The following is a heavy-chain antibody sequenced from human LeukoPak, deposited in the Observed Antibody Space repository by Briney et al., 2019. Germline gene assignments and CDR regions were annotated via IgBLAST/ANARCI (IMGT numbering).Heavy chain of an antibody. Sequence: PSETLSLTCTVSGGSISSHYWSWIRQPPGKGLEWIGYINYSGSTNYNPSLKSRVTISVDTSKNQFSLKLSSVTAADTAVYYCARGGAGTTGFDYWGQGTLVTVSS. J-gene: IGHJ4*02. CDR3: ARGGAGTTGFDY. CDR2: INYSGST. CDR1: GGSISSHY. D-gene: IGHD1-14*01. V-gene: IGHV4-59*11.